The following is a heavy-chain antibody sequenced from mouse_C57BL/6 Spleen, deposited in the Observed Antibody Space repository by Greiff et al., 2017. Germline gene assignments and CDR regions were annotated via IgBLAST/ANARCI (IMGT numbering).Heavy chain of an antibody. CDR2: IYPGSGST. CDR3: ARGGITTVVEYYFDY. V-gene: IGHV1-55*01. D-gene: IGHD1-1*01. Sequence: QVQLQQPGAELVKPGASVKMSCKASGYTFTSYWITWVKQRPGQGLEWIGDIYPGSGSTNYNGKFKSKATLTVDTSSSTAYMQLSSLTSEDSAVYYCARGGITTVVEYYFDYWGQGTTLTVSS. CDR1: GYTFTSYW. J-gene: IGHJ2*01.